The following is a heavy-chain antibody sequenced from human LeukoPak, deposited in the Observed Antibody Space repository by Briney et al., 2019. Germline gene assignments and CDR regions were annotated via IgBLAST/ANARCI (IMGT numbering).Heavy chain of an antibody. V-gene: IGHV5-51*01. CDR3: AIFKHHLRPDY. J-gene: IGHJ4*02. CDR2: IYPDDSDT. D-gene: IGHD3-3*01. Sequence: GESLKISCKGSGYSFTSYWVGWVRQMPGKGLEWMGIIYPDDSDTRYSPSFQGQVTISADKSISTAYLQWSSLKASDTAMYYCAIFKHHLRPDYWGQGTLVTVSS. CDR1: GYSFTSYW.